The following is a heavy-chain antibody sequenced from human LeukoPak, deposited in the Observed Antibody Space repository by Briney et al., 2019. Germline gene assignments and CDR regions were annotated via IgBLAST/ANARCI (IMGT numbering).Heavy chain of an antibody. CDR2: IYYSGST. D-gene: IGHD1-26*01. Sequence: PSETLSLTCTVSGGSISSYYWTWIRQPPGKGLEWIGYIYYSGSTNYNPSLKSRVTISVDTSKNQFSLKLTSVTAADTAVYYCVRGVNSGYFDYCGQGTLVTVSS. J-gene: IGHJ4*02. CDR1: GGSISSYY. V-gene: IGHV4-59*01. CDR3: VRGVNSGYFDY.